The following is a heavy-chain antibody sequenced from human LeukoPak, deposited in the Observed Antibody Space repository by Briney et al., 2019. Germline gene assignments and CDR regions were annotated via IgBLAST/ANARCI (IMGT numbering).Heavy chain of an antibody. V-gene: IGHV4-30-4*07. D-gene: IGHD4-17*01. CDR3: ARYGDYVSFDY. Sequence: SETLSLTCAVSGGSISSGGYSWSWIRQPPGKGLEWIGYIYYSGSTNYNPSLKSRVTISVDTSKNQFSLKLSSVTAADTAVYYCARYGDYVSFDYWGQGTLVTVSS. J-gene: IGHJ4*02. CDR1: GGSISSGGYS. CDR2: IYYSGST.